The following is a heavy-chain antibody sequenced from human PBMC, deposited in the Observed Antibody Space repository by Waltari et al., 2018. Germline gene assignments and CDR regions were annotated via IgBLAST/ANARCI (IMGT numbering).Heavy chain of an antibody. D-gene: IGHD4-17*01. CDR3: AKEGDYGDYDPFDY. CDR2: IWYDGSNK. V-gene: IGHV3-33*06. CDR1: GFTFSSSG. J-gene: IGHJ4*02. Sequence: QVQLVESGGGVVQPGRSLRLSCAASGFTFSSSGMHWVRQAPGKGLEWVAVIWYDGSNKYYADSVKGRFTISRDNSKNTLYLQMNSLRAEDTAVYYCAKEGDYGDYDPFDYWGQGTLVTVSS.